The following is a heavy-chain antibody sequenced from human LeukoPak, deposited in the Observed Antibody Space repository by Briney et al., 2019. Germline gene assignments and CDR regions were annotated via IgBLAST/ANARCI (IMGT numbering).Heavy chain of an antibody. D-gene: IGHD2-15*01. V-gene: IGHV3-30*18. CDR3: AKVQKKRYCSGGSCYDLDY. Sequence: GGSLRLSCAASGFTFSSYGMHWVRQAPGKGLEWVAVISYDGSNKYYADSVKGRFTISRDNSKNTLYLQMSSLRAEDTAVYYCAKVQKKRYCSGGSCYDLDYWGQGTLVTVSS. CDR1: GFTFSSYG. CDR2: ISYDGSNK. J-gene: IGHJ4*02.